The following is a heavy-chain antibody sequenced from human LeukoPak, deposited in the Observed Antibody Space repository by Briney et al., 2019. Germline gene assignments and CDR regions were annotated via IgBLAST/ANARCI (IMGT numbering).Heavy chain of an antibody. D-gene: IGHD4-17*01. CDR2: IRSKANSYAT. J-gene: IGHJ6*04. Sequence: GGSLRLSCAASGFTFSGSAMHWVRQASGKGLEWVGGIRSKANSYATAYAASVKGRFTISRDDSKNTAYLQMNSLKTEDTAVYYCTRRRAVTTSFYYYGMDVWGKGTTVTVSS. V-gene: IGHV3-73*01. CDR3: TRRRAVTTSFYYYGMDV. CDR1: GFTFSGSA.